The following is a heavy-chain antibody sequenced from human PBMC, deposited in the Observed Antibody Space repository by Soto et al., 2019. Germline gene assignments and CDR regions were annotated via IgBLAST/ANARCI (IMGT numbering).Heavy chain of an antibody. CDR1: GGSLISYY. V-gene: IGHV4-59*01. Sequence: PSAPLSLTCTVSGGSLISYYWTWIRQSPGKGLEWIGYVYFSGNTNYNPSLKSRVTISIDTSKNQFSLRLASVTAADTAFYYCGSVRPSGYVLSWGQGTLVTVSS. CDR2: VYFSGNT. D-gene: IGHD6-25*01. J-gene: IGHJ5*02. CDR3: GSVRPSGYVLS.